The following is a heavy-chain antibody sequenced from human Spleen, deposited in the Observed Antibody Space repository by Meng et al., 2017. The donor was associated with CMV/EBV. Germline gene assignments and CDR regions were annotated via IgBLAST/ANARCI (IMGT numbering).Heavy chain of an antibody. CDR2: INPSGCST. Sequence: ASVKVSCKASGYTFTSYYMHWVRPAPGQGLEWMGIINPSGCSTSYAQKLQGRVTMTRNTSISTAYMELSSLRSEDTDVYYCARGSELELTESTSPFDYWGQGTLVTVSS. CDR1: GYTFTSYY. V-gene: IGHV1-46*01. CDR3: ARGSELELTESTSPFDY. D-gene: IGHD1-7*01. J-gene: IGHJ4*02.